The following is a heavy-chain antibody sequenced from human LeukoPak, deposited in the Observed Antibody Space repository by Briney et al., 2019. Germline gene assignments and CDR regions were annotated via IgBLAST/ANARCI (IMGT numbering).Heavy chain of an antibody. CDR2: ISGSDTMR. CDR3: ARDLSAGGNTYYDSSGYGY. J-gene: IGHJ4*02. Sequence: GGSLRLSCAASGFTFSDYYMSWIRQAPGKGLEWVSYISGSDTMRCYAGSVKGRFTISRDNAKNSLFLQMNSLRAEDTAVYYCARDLSAGGNTYYDSSGYGYWGQGTLVTVSS. CDR1: GFTFSDYY. D-gene: IGHD3-22*01. V-gene: IGHV3-11*01.